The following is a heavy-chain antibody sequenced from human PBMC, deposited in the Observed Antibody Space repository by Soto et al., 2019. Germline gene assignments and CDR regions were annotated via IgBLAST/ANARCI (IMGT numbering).Heavy chain of an antibody. CDR2: ISAYNGNT. J-gene: IGHJ6*03. CDR1: GYTFTSYG. D-gene: IGHD3-3*01. Sequence: QVQLVQSGAEVKKPGASVKVSCKASGYTFTSYGINWVRQAPGQGLEWMGWISAYNGNTNYAQKLQGRVTMTTDTSTSTAYMERRSLRADDTSVYYCGRDPITIFGVVTPESYYIDVLGKGTTVTVFS. CDR3: GRDPITIFGVVTPESYYIDV. V-gene: IGHV1-18*01.